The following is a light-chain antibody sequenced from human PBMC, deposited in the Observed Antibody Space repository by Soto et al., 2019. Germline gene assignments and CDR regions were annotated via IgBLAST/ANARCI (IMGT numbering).Light chain of an antibody. V-gene: IGKV2-30*01. J-gene: IGKJ1*01. Sequence: VVMTQSPLTLPVTLGQPASISCRSTQSLVYSDGNTYLNWFQQRPGQSPRRLIFKVSNRDSGVPDRFSGSGSGTDFTLKISRVEAEDVGVYYCMQGSHWTQTFGQGTKVDIX. CDR1: QSLVYSDGNTY. CDR2: KVS. CDR3: MQGSHWTQT.